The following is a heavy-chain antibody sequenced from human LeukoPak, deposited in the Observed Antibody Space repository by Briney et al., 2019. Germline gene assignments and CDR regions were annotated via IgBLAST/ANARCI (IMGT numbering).Heavy chain of an antibody. CDR3: ARGYGYFDY. V-gene: IGHV3-66*01. Sequence: GGSLRLSCAASGFTFSNYAMSWVRQAPGKGLEWVSVIYSGGSTYYADSVKGRFTISRDNSKNTLYLQMNSLRAEDTAVYYCARGYGYFDYWGQGTLVTVSS. J-gene: IGHJ4*02. CDR2: IYSGGST. D-gene: IGHD5-12*01. CDR1: GFTFSNYA.